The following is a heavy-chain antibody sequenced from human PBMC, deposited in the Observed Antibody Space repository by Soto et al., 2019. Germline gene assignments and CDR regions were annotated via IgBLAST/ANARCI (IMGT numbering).Heavy chain of an antibody. Sequence: PSETLSLTCGVFGGSISNSNWWTGVPQPPGKVLEWIGEIYHNGSTNYNSSLMSRVTISLDKVNNQFSLKLTSVTAADTAVYYCAHRPIVGAAIWGQGTLVTVSS. CDR3: AHRPIVGAAI. D-gene: IGHD1-26*01. V-gene: IGHV4-4*02. J-gene: IGHJ4*02. CDR1: GGSISNSNW. CDR2: IYHNGST.